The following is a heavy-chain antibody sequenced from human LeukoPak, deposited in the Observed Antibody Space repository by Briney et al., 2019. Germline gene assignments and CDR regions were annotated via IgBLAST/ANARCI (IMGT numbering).Heavy chain of an antibody. D-gene: IGHD6-13*01. V-gene: IGHV3-21*01. Sequence: GGSLRLSCAASGFTFSSYSMNWVRQAPGKGLEWVSSISSSSSYIYYADSVKGRFTISGDNAKNSLYLQMNSLRAEDTAVYYCARSFRLDAFDIWGQGTMVTVSS. J-gene: IGHJ3*02. CDR3: ARSFRLDAFDI. CDR1: GFTFSSYS. CDR2: ISSSSSYI.